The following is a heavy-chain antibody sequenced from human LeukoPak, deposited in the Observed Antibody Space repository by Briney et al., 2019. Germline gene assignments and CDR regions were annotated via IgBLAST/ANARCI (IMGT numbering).Heavy chain of an antibody. Sequence: GGSLRLSCAASGFTFSDYYMSWLRQAPGKGLEGVSYISSSGSTIYYADSVKGRFTISRDNAKNSLYLQMNSLRAEDTAVYYCARNDQDYGDYDYWGQGTLVTVSP. D-gene: IGHD4-17*01. CDR3: ARNDQDYGDYDY. J-gene: IGHJ4*02. V-gene: IGHV3-11*04. CDR2: ISSSGSTI. CDR1: GFTFSDYY.